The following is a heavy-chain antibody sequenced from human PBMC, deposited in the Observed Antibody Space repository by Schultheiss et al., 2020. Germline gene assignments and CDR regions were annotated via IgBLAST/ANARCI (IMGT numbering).Heavy chain of an antibody. V-gene: IGHV3-33*01. Sequence: GGSLRLSCAASGFTFSSYGMHWIRQAPGKGLEWVVVIWYDGRHAYYADSVKGRFTISRDNSKNTLYLQMNSLRAEDTAVYYCARDSGYCSNNSCYPGPFDYWGQGTLVTVSS. CDR2: IWYDGRHA. D-gene: IGHD2-2*03. CDR1: GFTFSSYG. J-gene: IGHJ4*02. CDR3: ARDSGYCSNNSCYPGPFDY.